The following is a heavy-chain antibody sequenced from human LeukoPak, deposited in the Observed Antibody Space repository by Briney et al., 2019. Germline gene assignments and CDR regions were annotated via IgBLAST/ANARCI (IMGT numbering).Heavy chain of an antibody. CDR3: AKDVVVVPAAPYDY. Sequence: GGSLRLSCAASGFTFSSYSMNWVRQAPGRGLEWVSAISGSGGSTYYADSVEGRFTISRDNSKNTLYLQMNSLRAEDTAVYYCAKDVVVVPAAPYDYWGQGTLVTVSS. CDR1: GFTFSSYS. CDR2: ISGSGGST. V-gene: IGHV3-23*01. J-gene: IGHJ4*02. D-gene: IGHD2-2*01.